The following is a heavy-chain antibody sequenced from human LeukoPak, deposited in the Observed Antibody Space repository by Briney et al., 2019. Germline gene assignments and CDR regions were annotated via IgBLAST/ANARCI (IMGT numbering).Heavy chain of an antibody. J-gene: IGHJ4*02. CDR2: IYYSGST. CDR1: GGSISSGGYY. CDR3: ARVPRYGGQLSNFDY. Sequence: SQTLSLTCTVSGGSISSGGYYWSWIRPHPGKGLVWIGYIYYSGSTYYNPSFKSRVTITVDTSKNQFSLKLSSVTAADTAVYYCARVPRYGGQLSNFDYWGQGTLVTVSS. V-gene: IGHV4-31*03. D-gene: IGHD4-23*01.